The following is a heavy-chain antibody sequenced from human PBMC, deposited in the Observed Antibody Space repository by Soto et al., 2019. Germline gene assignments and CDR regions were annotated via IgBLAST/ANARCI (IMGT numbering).Heavy chain of an antibody. J-gene: IGHJ6*02. D-gene: IGHD3-3*01. CDR3: AKRDDFWSGYYYYYGMDV. V-gene: IGHV3-23*01. CDR1: GFTFSSYA. Sequence: GESLKISCAASGFTFSSYAMSWVRQAPGKGLEWVSAISGSGGSTYYADSVKGRFTISRDNSKNTLYLQMNSLRAEDTAVYYCAKRDDFWSGYYYYYGMDVWGQGTTVTVSS. CDR2: ISGSGGST.